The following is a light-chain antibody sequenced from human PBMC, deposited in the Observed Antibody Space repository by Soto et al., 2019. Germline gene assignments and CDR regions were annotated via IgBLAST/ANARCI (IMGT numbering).Light chain of an antibody. CDR3: QQYYNWPPA. J-gene: IGKJ1*01. Sequence: EIVMTQSPATLSVSPGERATLSCRASQSVSGNLDWYQQKPGKAPRLLIYGASTRATGIPARFSGSGSGTEFTLTISSLQSEDFAVYYCQQYYNWPPAFGQGTKVEIK. CDR1: QSVSGN. CDR2: GAS. V-gene: IGKV3-15*01.